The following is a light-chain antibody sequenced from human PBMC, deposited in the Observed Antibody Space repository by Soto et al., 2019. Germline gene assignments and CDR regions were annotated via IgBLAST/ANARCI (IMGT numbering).Light chain of an antibody. CDR3: QQYGSSPLT. Sequence: EIVLTQSPGTLSLSPGERATLSCRTSQSVISTSLARYQQKPGQAPRLLIYGASNRATGIPDRFSGSGSGTDFTLTINRLEPEDFAMYYCQQYGSSPLTFGGGTKVDIK. V-gene: IGKV3-20*01. CDR1: QSVISTS. CDR2: GAS. J-gene: IGKJ4*01.